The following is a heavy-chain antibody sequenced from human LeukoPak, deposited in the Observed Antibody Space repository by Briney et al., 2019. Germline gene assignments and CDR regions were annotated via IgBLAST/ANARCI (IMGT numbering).Heavy chain of an antibody. J-gene: IGHJ4*02. V-gene: IGHV3-74*01. Sequence: GGSLRLSCAASGFSLSGNWMHWVRQAPGKGLVWVSRIKSDGSSTNYADSVKGRFTISRDNAKNTLYLQMNSLRDEDTAVYYCARTDYFDYWGQGALVTVSS. CDR3: ARTDYFDY. CDR2: IKSDGSST. CDR1: GFSLSGNW.